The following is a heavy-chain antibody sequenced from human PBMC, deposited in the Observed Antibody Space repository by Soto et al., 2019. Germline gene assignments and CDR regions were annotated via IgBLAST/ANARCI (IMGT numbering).Heavy chain of an antibody. CDR3: AKDNRADRGAFDY. CDR1: GFTFDDYA. Sequence: EVQLVESGGGLVQPGRSLRLSCAASGFTFDDYAMHWVRQAPGKGLEWVSGISWNSASIGYADSVKGRFTISRDNAKNSLYLQMNSVRAEDTALYYCAKDNRADRGAFDYWGQGSLVTVSS. V-gene: IGHV3-9*01. CDR2: ISWNSASI. J-gene: IGHJ4*02. D-gene: IGHD3-10*01.